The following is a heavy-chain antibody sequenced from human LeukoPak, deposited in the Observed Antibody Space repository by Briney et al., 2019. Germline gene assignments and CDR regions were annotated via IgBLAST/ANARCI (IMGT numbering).Heavy chain of an antibody. CDR1: GDSISSSNW. CDR2: IYYSGST. Sequence: PSETLSLTCAVAGDSISSSNWWSWVRQPPGKGLEWIGSIYYSGSTYYNPSLKSRVTISVDTSKNQFSLKLSSVTAADTAVYYCARRTRTLTYHYYYYYMDVWGKGTTVTVSS. CDR3: ARRTRTLTYHYYYYYMDV. V-gene: IGHV4-39*01. J-gene: IGHJ6*03. D-gene: IGHD1-7*01.